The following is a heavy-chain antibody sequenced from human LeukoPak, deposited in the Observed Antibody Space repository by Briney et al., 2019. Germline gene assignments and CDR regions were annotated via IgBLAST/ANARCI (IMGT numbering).Heavy chain of an antibody. Sequence: SETLSLTCTVSGGSISSSSYYWGWIRQPPGKGLEWIGSIYYSGSTYYNPSLKSRVTISVDTSKNQFSLKLSSVTAADTAVYYCARAHPRFGISAAGPFDYWGQGTLVTVSS. V-gene: IGHV4-39*07. D-gene: IGHD6-13*01. CDR1: GGSISSSSYY. CDR2: IYYSGST. CDR3: ARAHPRFGISAAGPFDY. J-gene: IGHJ4*02.